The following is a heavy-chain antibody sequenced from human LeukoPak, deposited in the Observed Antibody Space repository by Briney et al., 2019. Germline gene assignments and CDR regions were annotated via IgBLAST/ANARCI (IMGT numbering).Heavy chain of an antibody. CDR3: ARSRGYSGFVY. CDR2: TYYNVST. CDR1: GSSITGYY. J-gene: IGHJ4*02. V-gene: IGHV4-59*01. D-gene: IGHD5-12*01. Sequence: KPSETLSLTCTVSGSSITGYYWNWIRQPPGKGLEWIGFTYYNVSTNYNPSLRSRLTISVDTSKNQLSLKLNSVTAADTAVYYCARSRGYSGFVYWGQGTLVSVSS.